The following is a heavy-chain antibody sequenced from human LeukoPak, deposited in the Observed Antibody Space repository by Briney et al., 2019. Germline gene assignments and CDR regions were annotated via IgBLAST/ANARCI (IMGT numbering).Heavy chain of an antibody. CDR1: GGSISSYY. Sequence: PSETLSLTCTVSGGSISSYYWSWIRQPPGKGLEWIGYIYYSGSTNYNPSLKSRVTISVDTSKNQFSLKLSSVTAADTAVYYCARTPGGDGYNFGFDYWGQGTLVTVSS. J-gene: IGHJ4*02. D-gene: IGHD5-24*01. CDR2: IYYSGST. CDR3: ARTPGGDGYNFGFDY. V-gene: IGHV4-59*01.